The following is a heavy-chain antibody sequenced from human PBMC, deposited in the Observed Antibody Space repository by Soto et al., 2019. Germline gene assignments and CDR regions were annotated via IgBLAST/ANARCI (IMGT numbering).Heavy chain of an antibody. Sequence: SETLSLTYTVSGGSISSYYWSWIRQPPGKGLEWIGYIYYSGSTNYNPSLKSRVTISVDTSKNQFSLKLSSVTAADTAVYYCARRHGYTFDYWGQGTLVTVS. V-gene: IGHV4-59*08. CDR3: ARRHGYTFDY. CDR1: GGSISSYY. D-gene: IGHD3-16*02. CDR2: IYYSGST. J-gene: IGHJ4*02.